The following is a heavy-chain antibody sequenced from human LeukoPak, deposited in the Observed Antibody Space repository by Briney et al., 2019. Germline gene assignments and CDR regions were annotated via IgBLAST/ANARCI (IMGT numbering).Heavy chain of an antibody. V-gene: IGHV4-38-2*02. D-gene: IGHD1-1*01. CDR1: GYSISSGYY. CDR2: IYHSGST. CDR3: ARGVAVPFDD. Sequence: SETLSLTCTVSGYSISSGYYWGWIRQPPGKGLEWIGSIYHSGSTYYNPSLKSRVTISGDTSKNQFSLKLSPVTAADTAVYYCARGVAVPFDDWGQGTLVTVYS. J-gene: IGHJ4*02.